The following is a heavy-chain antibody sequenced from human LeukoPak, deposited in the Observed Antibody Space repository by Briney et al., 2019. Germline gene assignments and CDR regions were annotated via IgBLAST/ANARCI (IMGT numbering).Heavy chain of an antibody. Sequence: GRSLRLSCAASGFTFDDYAMHWVRQAPGKGLEWVSGISWNSGSIGYADSVKGRFTISRDNAENSLYLQMNSLRAEDTALYYCAKDGYGGNSGGAPYFDYWGQGTLVTVSS. CDR3: AKDGYGGNSGGAPYFDY. J-gene: IGHJ4*02. V-gene: IGHV3-9*01. CDR1: GFTFDDYA. D-gene: IGHD4-23*01. CDR2: ISWNSGSI.